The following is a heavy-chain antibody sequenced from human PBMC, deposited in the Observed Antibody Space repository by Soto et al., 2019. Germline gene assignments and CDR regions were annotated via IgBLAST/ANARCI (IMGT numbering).Heavy chain of an antibody. D-gene: IGHD3-16*02. V-gene: IGHV3-64D*08. CDR3: VKDDYVWGSYRPFDY. Sequence: PGGSLRLSCSASGFTFSSYAVHWVRQAPGKGLEYVSAISSNGGSTYYADSVKGRFTISRDNSKNTLYLQMSSLRAEDTAVYYCVKDDYVWGSYRPFDYWGQGTLVTVSS. CDR2: ISSNGGST. CDR1: GFTFSSYA. J-gene: IGHJ4*02.